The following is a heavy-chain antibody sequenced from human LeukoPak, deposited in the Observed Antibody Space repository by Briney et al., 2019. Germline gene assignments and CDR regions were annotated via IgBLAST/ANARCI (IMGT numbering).Heavy chain of an antibody. CDR2: IYYSGST. CDR1: GGSISSYY. Sequence: SETLSLTCTVSGGSISSYYWSWIRQPPGKGLEWIGYIYYSGSTNYNPSLKSRVTISVDTSKNQFSLKLSSVTAADTAVYYCARQDTRGYYVDYWGQGTLVTVSS. J-gene: IGHJ4*02. CDR3: ARQDTRGYYVDY. D-gene: IGHD3-22*01. V-gene: IGHV4-59*08.